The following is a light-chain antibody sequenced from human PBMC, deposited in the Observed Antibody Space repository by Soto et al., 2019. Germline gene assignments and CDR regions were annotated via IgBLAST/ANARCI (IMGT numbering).Light chain of an antibody. Sequence: DIQMTHSTSTPSPSVRDRVTITCRASQNIRSRLAWFQQKPGKAPKLLIYDASSLESGVPQRFSGSGSGTEFTLTISSLQTDDFSTYYCQQYHSYWTFGQGTKVDIK. CDR3: QQYHSYWT. CDR2: DAS. CDR1: QNIRSR. J-gene: IGKJ1*01. V-gene: IGKV1-5*01.